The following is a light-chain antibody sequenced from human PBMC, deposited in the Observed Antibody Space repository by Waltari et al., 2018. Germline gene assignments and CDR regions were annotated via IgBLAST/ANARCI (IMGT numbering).Light chain of an antibody. CDR2: GAS. CDR1: QSVTRA. V-gene: IGKV3-20*01. J-gene: IGKJ1*01. CDR3: QHYLRLPVT. Sequence: ELVLTQSPGTLSLSPGESAPLSCRTSQSVTRALAWYQQKPGQAPRLLIYGASNRATGIPDRFSGSGSGTDFSLTISSLEPEDFAVYYCQHYLRLPVTFGQGTKVEVK.